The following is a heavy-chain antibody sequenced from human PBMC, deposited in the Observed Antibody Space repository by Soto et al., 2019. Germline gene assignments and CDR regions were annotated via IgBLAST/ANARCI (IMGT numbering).Heavy chain of an antibody. CDR1: GGTFSSYT. CDR2: IIPILGIA. J-gene: IGHJ4*02. Sequence: ASVKVSCKASGGTFSSYTISWVRQAPGQGLEWMGRIIPILGIANYAQKFQGRVTITADKSTSTAYMELSSLRSEDTAVYYCARIFPPGNKCLASGTNRWKTDYWGQGTLVTVSS. CDR3: ARIFPPGNKCLASGTNRWKTDY. V-gene: IGHV1-69*02. D-gene: IGHD3-3*01.